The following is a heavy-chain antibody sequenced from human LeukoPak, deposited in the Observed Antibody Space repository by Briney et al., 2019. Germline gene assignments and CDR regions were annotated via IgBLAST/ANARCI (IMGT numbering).Heavy chain of an antibody. CDR3: ARDWGAAVAGSTVDY. V-gene: IGHV3-64*01. CDR1: GFTFSGYA. D-gene: IGHD6-19*01. CDR2: ISSNGGST. J-gene: IGHJ4*02. Sequence: GGSLRLSCAASGFTFSGYAMHWVRQAPGKGLEFVSAISSNGGSTYYANSVKGRFTISRDNSKNTLYLQMGSLRVEDMAVHYCARDWGAAVAGSTVDYWGQGTLVTVSS.